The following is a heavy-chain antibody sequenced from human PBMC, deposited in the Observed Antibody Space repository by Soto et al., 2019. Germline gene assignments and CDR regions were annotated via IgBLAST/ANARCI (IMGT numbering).Heavy chain of an antibody. CDR2: IIPIFGST. Sequence: QVQLVQSGAEVRKPGSSVKVSCKASGGTFSSYAITWVRQAPGQGLEWMGGIIPIFGSTNYAKKFQGRVTITADESTSTAYMELSSLRSEDTAVYYCAREGTTAPQDGFYYYGMDVWGQGTTVTVSS. CDR3: AREGTTAPQDGFYYYGMDV. J-gene: IGHJ6*02. CDR1: GGTFSSYA. V-gene: IGHV1-69*01. D-gene: IGHD5-18*01.